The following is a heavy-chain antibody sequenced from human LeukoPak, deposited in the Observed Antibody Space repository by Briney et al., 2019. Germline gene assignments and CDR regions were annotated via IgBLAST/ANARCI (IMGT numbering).Heavy chain of an antibody. CDR3: ATVPRIPAVGNTEYFQH. D-gene: IGHD6-13*01. CDR1: GSIFTSYW. CDR2: VNPGDSDT. Sequence: GASLEISCKGSGSIFTSYWIGWVRQLPGKGLEWMGIVNPGDSDTRYSPSFQGQVTISVDKSISTAYLQWSSLQASDTAMYYCATVPRIPAVGNTEYFQHWGQGTLVTVSS. J-gene: IGHJ1*01. V-gene: IGHV5-51*01.